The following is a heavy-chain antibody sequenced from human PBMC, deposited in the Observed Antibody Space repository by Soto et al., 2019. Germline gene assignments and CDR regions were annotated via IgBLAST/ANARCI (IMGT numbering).Heavy chain of an antibody. D-gene: IGHD4-17*01. Sequence: QVQLVESGGGVVQPGRSLRLSCAASGFTFSSYGMHWVRQAPGKGLEWVAVIWYDGSNKYYADSVKGRFTISRDNSKNTLYLQMNSLRAEDTAVYYCARWMTMVTTDAFDIWGQGTMVTVSS. CDR2: IWYDGSNK. CDR3: ARWMTMVTTDAFDI. CDR1: GFTFSSYG. J-gene: IGHJ3*02. V-gene: IGHV3-33*01.